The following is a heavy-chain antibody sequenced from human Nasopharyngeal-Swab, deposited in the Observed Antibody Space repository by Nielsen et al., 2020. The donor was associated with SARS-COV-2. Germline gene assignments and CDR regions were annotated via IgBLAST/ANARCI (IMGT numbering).Heavy chain of an antibody. CDR1: GGTFSSYA. J-gene: IGHJ6*03. CDR3: ARGGWLRRSYYYSYYYMDV. V-gene: IGHV1-69*10. CDR2: IIPIIDVA. D-gene: IGHD5-12*01. Sequence: SVKVSCKASGGTFSSYAISWVRQAPGQRLEWMGGIIPIIDVAKYGQKSQGRVAITADKSTSTAYMELRSLRSDDTGVYYCARGGWLRRSYYYSYYYMDVWGKGNTVTVSS.